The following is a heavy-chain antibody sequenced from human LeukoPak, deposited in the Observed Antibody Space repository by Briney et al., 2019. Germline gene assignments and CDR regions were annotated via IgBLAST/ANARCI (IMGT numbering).Heavy chain of an antibody. V-gene: IGHV4-39*07. CDR1: GGSISSSSYY. D-gene: IGHD5-18*01. Sequence: SETLSLTCTVSGGSISSSSYYWGWIRQPPGKGLEWIGSIYYSGSTYYNPSLKSRVTISVDTSKNQFSLKLSSVTAADTAVYYCAREGYTAMVEFDYWGQGTLVTVSS. CDR2: IYYSGST. J-gene: IGHJ4*02. CDR3: AREGYTAMVEFDY.